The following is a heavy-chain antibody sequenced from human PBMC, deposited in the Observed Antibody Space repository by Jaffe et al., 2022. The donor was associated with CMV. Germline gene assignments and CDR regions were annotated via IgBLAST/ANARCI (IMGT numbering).Heavy chain of an antibody. Sequence: QVQLVESGGGVVQPGRSLRLSCAASGFTFSSYGMHWVRQAPGKGLEWVAVIWYDGSNKYYADSVKGRFTISRDNSKNTLYLQMNSLRAEDTAVYYCARDAGYGDYGNYYYYMDVWGKGTTVTVSS. CDR1: GFTFSSYG. CDR3: ARDAGYGDYGNYYYYMDV. CDR2: IWYDGSNK. D-gene: IGHD4-17*01. J-gene: IGHJ6*03. V-gene: IGHV3-33*08.